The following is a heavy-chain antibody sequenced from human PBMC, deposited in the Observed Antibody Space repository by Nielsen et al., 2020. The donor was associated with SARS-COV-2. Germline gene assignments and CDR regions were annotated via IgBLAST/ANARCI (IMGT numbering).Heavy chain of an antibody. CDR3: AKDGPRVNSGSYDYYYYMDV. CDR2: ISYDGSNK. CDR1: GFTFSSYG. J-gene: IGHJ6*03. V-gene: IGHV3-30*18. D-gene: IGHD1-26*01. Sequence: GESLKISFAASGFTFSSYGMHWVRQAPGKGLEWVAVISYDGSNKYYADSVKGRFTISRDNSKNTLYLQMNSLRAEDTAVYYCAKDGPRVNSGSYDYYYYMDVWGKGTTVTVSS.